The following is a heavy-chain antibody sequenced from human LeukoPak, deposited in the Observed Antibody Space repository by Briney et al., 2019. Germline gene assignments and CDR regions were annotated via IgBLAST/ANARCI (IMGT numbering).Heavy chain of an antibody. CDR1: GFIFSSYG. Sequence: PGGSLRLSCAASGFIFSSYGMHWVRQAPGKGLEWVAFIRYDGSNTYYADSVKGRFTISRDNSKNTLYLQMNSLRGEDTAVYYCARGGRYMSASWYRSVYYYMDVWGKGTTVTVSS. V-gene: IGHV3-30*02. J-gene: IGHJ6*03. D-gene: IGHD6-13*01. CDR2: IRYDGSNT. CDR3: ARGGRYMSASWYRSVYYYMDV.